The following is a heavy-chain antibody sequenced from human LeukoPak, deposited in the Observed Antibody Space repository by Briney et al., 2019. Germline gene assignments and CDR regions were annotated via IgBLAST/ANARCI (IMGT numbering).Heavy chain of an antibody. CDR2: IYYSGST. Sequence: SGTLSLTCTVSGGSISSHYWSWIRQPPGKGLEWIGYIYYSGSTNYNPSLKSRVTISVDTSKNQFSLKLSSVTAADTAVYYCARATTLRTCYDFWSGYYSPVTPGDAFDIWGQGTMVTVSS. J-gene: IGHJ3*02. V-gene: IGHV4-59*11. CDR3: ARATTLRTCYDFWSGYYSPVTPGDAFDI. CDR1: GGSISSHY. D-gene: IGHD3-3*01.